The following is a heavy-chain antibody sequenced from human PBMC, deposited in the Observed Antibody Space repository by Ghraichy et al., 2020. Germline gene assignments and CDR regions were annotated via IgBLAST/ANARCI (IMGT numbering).Heavy chain of an antibody. J-gene: IGHJ4*02. Sequence: SETLSLTCRVFGVPLIENYVTWIRQPPGKGLEYVGDISHRGGPHYNASLESRLTLLLNAAYRQVSLRLTSLTGADTAVYYCTAGLQGTTSTLAYWGQGVLVTVSS. V-gene: IGHV4-34*01. CDR3: TAGLQGTTSTLAY. D-gene: IGHD1/OR15-1a*01. CDR2: ISHRGGP. CDR1: GVPLIENY.